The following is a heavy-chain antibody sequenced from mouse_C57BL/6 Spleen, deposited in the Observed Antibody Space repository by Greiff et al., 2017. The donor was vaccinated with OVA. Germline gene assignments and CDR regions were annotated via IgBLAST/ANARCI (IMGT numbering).Heavy chain of an antibody. CDR1: GFTFSDYG. V-gene: IGHV5-17*01. CDR2: ISSGSSTI. J-gene: IGHJ4*01. Sequence: EVQGVESGGGLVKPGGSLKLSCAASGFTFSDYGMHWVRKAQEKGLAWVAYISSGSSTISYADTVKGRFTIARDNAKNTLFLQMTSLRSEDTAMYYCARNEDAMDYWGQGTSVTVSS. CDR3: ARNEDAMDY.